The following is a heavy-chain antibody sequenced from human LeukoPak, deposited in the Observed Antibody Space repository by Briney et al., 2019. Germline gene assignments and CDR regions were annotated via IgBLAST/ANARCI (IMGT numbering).Heavy chain of an antibody. CDR2: ISGSGGST. CDR1: GFTFSSYA. Sequence: PGGSLRLSCAASGFTFSSYAMSWVRQAPGKGLEWVSAISGSGGSTYYADSVKGRFTISRDNSKNTLYLQMNSLRAEDTAVYYCAKTPPGIAVDGPLYPNFDYWGQGTLVTVSS. J-gene: IGHJ4*02. V-gene: IGHV3-23*01. D-gene: IGHD6-19*01. CDR3: AKTPPGIAVDGPLYPNFDY.